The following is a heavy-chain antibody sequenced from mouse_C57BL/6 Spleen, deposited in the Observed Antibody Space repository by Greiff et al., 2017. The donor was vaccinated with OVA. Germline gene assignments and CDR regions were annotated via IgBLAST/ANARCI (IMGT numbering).Heavy chain of an antibody. CDR2: IDPANGHT. CDR3: AITTVVAPYAMDY. CDR1: GFNIKNTY. J-gene: IGHJ4*01. Sequence: VQLKQSVAELVRPGASVKLSCTASGFNIKNTYMHWVKQRPEQGLEWIGRIDPANGHTKYAPKFQGKATITADTSSNTAYLQLSSLTSEDTAIYYCAITTVVAPYAMDYWGQGTSVTVSS. V-gene: IGHV14-3*01. D-gene: IGHD1-1*01.